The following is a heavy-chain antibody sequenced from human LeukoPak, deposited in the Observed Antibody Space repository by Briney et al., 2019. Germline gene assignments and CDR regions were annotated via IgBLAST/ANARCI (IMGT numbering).Heavy chain of an antibody. Sequence: LSLTCTVSGGSISSYHWSWIRQPPGKGLEWIGRSRNEGHSYSTDFAASVRGRASLSRDHSRNSLYLQINSLRTDDTAVYYCVALLRGIGYWGQGTLVTVSS. J-gene: IGHJ4*02. CDR1: GGSISSYH. V-gene: IGHV3-72*01. CDR2: SRNEGHSYST. D-gene: IGHD3-10*01. CDR3: VALLRGIGY.